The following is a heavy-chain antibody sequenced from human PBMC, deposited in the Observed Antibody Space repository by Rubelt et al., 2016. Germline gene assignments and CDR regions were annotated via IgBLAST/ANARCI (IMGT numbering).Heavy chain of an antibody. V-gene: IGHV4-34*01. D-gene: IGHD1-26*01. CDR2: INHSGST. Sequence: EWIGEINHSGSTNYNPSLKSRVTISVDTSKNQFSLKLSSVTAADTAVYYCARETSGSYSSDYWGQGTLVTVSS. J-gene: IGHJ4*02. CDR3: ARETSGSYSSDY.